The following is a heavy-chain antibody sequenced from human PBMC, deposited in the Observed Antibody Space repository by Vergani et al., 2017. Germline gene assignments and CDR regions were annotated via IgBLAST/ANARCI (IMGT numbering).Heavy chain of an antibody. J-gene: IGHJ4*02. CDR1: GGSISSYY. CDR3: ARDQSYGDYVVDY. V-gene: IGHV4-59*12. CDR2: IYYSGST. Sequence: QVQLQESGPGLVKPSETLSLTCTVSGGSISSYYWSWIRQPPGKGLEWIGYIYYSGSTNYNPSLKSRVTIAVDTSKNQFSLKLSSVTAADTAVYYCARDQSYGDYVVDYWGQGTLVTVSS. D-gene: IGHD4-17*01.